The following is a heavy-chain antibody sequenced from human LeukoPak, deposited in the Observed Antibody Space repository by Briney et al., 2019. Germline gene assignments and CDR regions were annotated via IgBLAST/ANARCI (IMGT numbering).Heavy chain of an antibody. D-gene: IGHD2-2*01. J-gene: IGHJ5*02. V-gene: IGHV4-31*03. CDR2: IYYSGST. CDR3: ARGSIPTQNWFDP. CDR1: GGSISSGGYY. Sequence: SETLSLTCTVSGGSISSGGYYWSWIRQHPGKGLEWIGYIYYSGSTYYNPSLKSRVTISVDTSKNQFSLKLSSVTTADTAIYYCARGSIPTQNWFDPWGQGTPVTVSS.